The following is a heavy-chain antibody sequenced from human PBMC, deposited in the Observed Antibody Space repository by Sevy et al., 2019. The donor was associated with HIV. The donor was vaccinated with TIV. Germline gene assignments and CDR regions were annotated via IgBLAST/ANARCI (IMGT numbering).Heavy chain of an antibody. CDR3: ARGGDFNDRSAKSDFDY. Sequence: GGSLRLSCAASGFTFSNYGMHWVRQAPGKGLEWVAVIRNDGSNKYYADSVKGRFTISRDNSKNTQYLQMNSLRVEDTAVYFCARGGDFNDRSAKSDFDYWGQGTLVTVSS. V-gene: IGHV3-33*01. CDR2: IRNDGSNK. D-gene: IGHD3-22*01. CDR1: GFTFSNYG. J-gene: IGHJ4*02.